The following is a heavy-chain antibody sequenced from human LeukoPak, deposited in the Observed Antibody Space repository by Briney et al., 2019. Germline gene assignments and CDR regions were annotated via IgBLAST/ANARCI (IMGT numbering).Heavy chain of an antibody. CDR3: AKERRSSGWYGAGY. CDR2: ISDRGGST. D-gene: IGHD6-19*01. V-gene: IGHV3-23*01. Sequence: GGSLRLSCAASGFTVNTFYMSWVRQAPGKGLEWVSSISDRGGSTYYADSVKGRFTISRDNSKNTLYLHMNSLRAEDTAIYYCAKERRSSGWYGAGYWGQGTLVTVSS. CDR1: GFTVNTFY. J-gene: IGHJ4*02.